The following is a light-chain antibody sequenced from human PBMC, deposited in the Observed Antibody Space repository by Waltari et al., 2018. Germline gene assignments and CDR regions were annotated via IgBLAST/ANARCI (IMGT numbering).Light chain of an antibody. Sequence: QSALTQPPSASGSPGQSVTISCTGTSSDVGGYKYVSWYQQHPGKAPKVMMYEVSKRPSGVPDRFSGSKSGNTASLTVSGLQAEDEADYYCSSYGGRSSVVFGGGTKLTVL. CDR3: SSYGGRSSVV. J-gene: IGLJ2*01. CDR1: SSDVGGYKY. V-gene: IGLV2-8*01. CDR2: EVS.